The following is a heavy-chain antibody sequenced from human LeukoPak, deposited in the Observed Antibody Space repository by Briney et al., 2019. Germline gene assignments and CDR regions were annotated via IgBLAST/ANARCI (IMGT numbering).Heavy chain of an antibody. D-gene: IGHD1-7*01. J-gene: IGHJ4*02. Sequence: SETLSLTCTVSGGSISSSSYYWGWIRQPPGKGLEWIGSIYYSGSTYYNPSLKSRVTISVDTSKNQFSLKLSSVTAADTAVYYCARDQTLITGTADYWGQGTLVTVSS. CDR1: GGSISSSSYY. V-gene: IGHV4-39*07. CDR3: ARDQTLITGTADY. CDR2: IYYSGST.